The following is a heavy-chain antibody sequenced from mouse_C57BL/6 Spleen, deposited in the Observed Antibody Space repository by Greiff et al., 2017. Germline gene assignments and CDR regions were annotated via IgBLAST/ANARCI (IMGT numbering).Heavy chain of an antibody. Sequence: QVQLQQPGAELVKPGASVTLSCKASGYTFTSYWMQWVKQRPGQGLEWIGEIDPSARYTNYNQKFKGKATLTVDTSSSTAYMQLSSLTSEDSAVYYCARRDSNYWGQGTSVTVSS. CDR3: ARRDSNY. D-gene: IGHD3-3*01. CDR2: IDPSARYT. CDR1: GYTFTSYW. J-gene: IGHJ4*01. V-gene: IGHV1-50*01.